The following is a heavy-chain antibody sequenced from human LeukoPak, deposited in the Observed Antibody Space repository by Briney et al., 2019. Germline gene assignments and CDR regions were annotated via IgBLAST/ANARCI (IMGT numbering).Heavy chain of an antibody. D-gene: IGHD2-15*01. J-gene: IGHJ5*02. V-gene: IGHV3-7*05. CDR1: GFIFSNYW. CDR2: IKQDGSEK. Sequence: PGGSLRLSCAASGFIFSNYWMGWVRQAPGKGLQWVANIKQDGSEKYYVDSVKGRFTISRDDAKNSLYMQMNSLRDDDTAVYYCASVVSATRFDPWGQGTLVTVSS. CDR3: ASVVSATRFDP.